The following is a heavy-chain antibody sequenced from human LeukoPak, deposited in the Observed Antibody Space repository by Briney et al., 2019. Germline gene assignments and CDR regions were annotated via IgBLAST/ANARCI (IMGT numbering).Heavy chain of an antibody. V-gene: IGHV1-8*01. CDR3: ARVGCSSTSCYRGGFDY. CDR1: GYTFTSYD. Sequence: ASVKVSCKSSGYTFTSYDINWVRQANGQGLEWMGRMNPNSGHTGYAQKFQGRVTMTRNTSISTAYMELSSLRSEDTAVYYCARVGCSSTSCYRGGFDYWGQGTLVTVSS. D-gene: IGHD2-2*02. CDR2: MNPNSGHT. J-gene: IGHJ4*02.